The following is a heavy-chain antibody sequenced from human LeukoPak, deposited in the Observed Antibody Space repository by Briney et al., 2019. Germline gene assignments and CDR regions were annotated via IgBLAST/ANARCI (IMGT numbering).Heavy chain of an antibody. J-gene: IGHJ4*02. Sequence: SETLSLTCTVSGGSISSSSYYWGWIRQPPGKGLEWIGSIYYSGSTYYNPSLKSRVTISVDTSKNQFSLKLSSVTAADTAVYYCARLSSGPTTFDYWGQGTLVTVSS. D-gene: IGHD3-22*01. CDR2: IYYSGST. V-gene: IGHV4-39*07. CDR1: GGSISSSSYY. CDR3: ARLSSGPTTFDY.